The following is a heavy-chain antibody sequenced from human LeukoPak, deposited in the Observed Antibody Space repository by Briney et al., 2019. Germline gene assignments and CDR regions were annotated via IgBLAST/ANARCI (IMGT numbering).Heavy chain of an antibody. CDR3: ARGAPRAGIVVVPAAILN. CDR1: GFTFSSYA. V-gene: IGHV3-33*08. J-gene: IGHJ4*02. D-gene: IGHD2-2*01. Sequence: PGGSLRLSCAASGFTFSSYAMSWVRQAPGKGLEWVAVIWYDGSNKYYADSVKGRFTISRDNSKNTLYLQMNSLRAEDTAVYYCARGAPRAGIVVVPAAILNWGQGTLVTVSS. CDR2: IWYDGSNK.